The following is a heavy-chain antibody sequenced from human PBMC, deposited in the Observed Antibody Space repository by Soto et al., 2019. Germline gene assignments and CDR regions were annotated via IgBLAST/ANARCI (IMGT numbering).Heavy chain of an antibody. V-gene: IGHV4-31*03. CDR2: IYYSGST. D-gene: IGHD6-13*01. J-gene: IGHJ6*03. CDR1: GGSISSGGYY. CDR3: ARAPQQLVPTITSYMYV. Sequence: QVQLQESGPGLVKPSQTLSLTCTVSGGSISSGGYYWSWIRQHPGKGLEWIGYIYYSGSTYYNPALQRRVTISVDTSKNQFSLKLSSVTAADTAVYYCARAPQQLVPTITSYMYVWGKGTTVTVSS.